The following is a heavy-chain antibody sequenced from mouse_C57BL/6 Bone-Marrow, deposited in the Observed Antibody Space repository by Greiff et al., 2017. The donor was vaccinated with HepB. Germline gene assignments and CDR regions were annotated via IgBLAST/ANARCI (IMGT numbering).Heavy chain of an antibody. D-gene: IGHD2-4*01. J-gene: IGHJ2*01. Sequence: EVQLVESGGGLVQPGGSLSLSCAASGFTFTDYYMSWVRQPAGKALEWLGFIRNKANGYTTEYSASVRGRFTISRDNSQSILYLQMTALRAEDSVTYYCARSYYDYDGDFDDWGKGTTLTVAS. CDR1: GFTFTDYY. CDR2: IRNKANGYTT. CDR3: ARSYYDYDGDFDD. V-gene: IGHV7-3*01.